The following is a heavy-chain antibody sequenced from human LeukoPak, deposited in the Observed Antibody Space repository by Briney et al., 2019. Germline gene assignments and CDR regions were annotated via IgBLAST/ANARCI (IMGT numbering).Heavy chain of an antibody. D-gene: IGHD3-22*01. CDR1: GFTFSSHA. CDR2: IDISGSNT. CDR3: AKDLYYDSSGYCIVSAFDI. J-gene: IGHJ3*02. V-gene: IGHV3-23*01. Sequence: GGSLRLSCAASGFTFSSHAMSWVRQAPGKGLEWVSSIDISGSNTYYADSVKGRFTISRDNSKNTLYLQMNSLRAEDTAVYYCAKDLYYDSSGYCIVSAFDIWGQGTMVTVSS.